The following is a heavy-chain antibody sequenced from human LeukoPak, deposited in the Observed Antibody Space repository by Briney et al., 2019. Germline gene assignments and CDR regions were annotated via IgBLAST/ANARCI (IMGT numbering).Heavy chain of an antibody. J-gene: IGHJ3*02. V-gene: IGHV4-61*02. CDR1: GGSISSGSYY. CDR3: ARAPVRSLEWPDAFDI. CDR2: IYTSGST. Sequence: SQTLSLTCTVSGGSISSGSYYWSWIRQPAGKGLEWIGRIYTSGSTNYNPSLKSRVTISVDTSKNQFSLKLSSVTAADTAVYYCARAPVRSLEWPDAFDIWGQGTMVTVSS. D-gene: IGHD3-3*01.